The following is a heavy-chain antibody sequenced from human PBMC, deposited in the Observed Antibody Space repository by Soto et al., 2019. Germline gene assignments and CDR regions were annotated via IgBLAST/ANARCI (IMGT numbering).Heavy chain of an antibody. CDR3: EKDEGYSSSSRIDY. CDR1: GFTFSSYA. V-gene: IGHV3-23*01. D-gene: IGHD6-6*01. J-gene: IGHJ4*02. CDR2: ISGSGGST. Sequence: GGSLRLSCAASGFTFSSYAMSWVRQAPGKGLEWVSAISGSGGSTYYADSVKGRFTISRDNSKNTLYLQMNSLRAEDTAVYYCEKDEGYSSSSRIDYWGQGTLVTVSS.